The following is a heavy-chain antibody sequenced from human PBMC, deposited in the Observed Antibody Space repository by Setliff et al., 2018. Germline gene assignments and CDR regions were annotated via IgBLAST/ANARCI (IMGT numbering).Heavy chain of an antibody. D-gene: IGHD3-16*01. CDR1: GGSISGGRYY. CDR2: VYYSGST. CDR3: ARDNRAFGGVIPDYFDY. V-gene: IGHV4-39*07. Sequence: SETLSLTCTVSGGSISGGRYYWSWIRQPAGKGLELIGTVYYSGSTYYLPSLKSRVAMSVDTSKNQFSLKLSSVTAADTAVYSCARDNRAFGGVIPDYFDYWGQGTLVTVSS. J-gene: IGHJ4*02.